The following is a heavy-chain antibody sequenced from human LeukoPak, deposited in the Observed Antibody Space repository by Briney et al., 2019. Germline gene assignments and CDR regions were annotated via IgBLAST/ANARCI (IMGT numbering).Heavy chain of an antibody. Sequence: GGSLRLSCVGSGFTFSSYYMHWVRQAPDTGLEWVGVMSYDETTENYAASAQGRFTISRDNSKNTLFLQVSSLRAEDTAMYYCARGGGANYYGDYFDLWGQGTLVTVSS. V-gene: IGHV3-30*03. J-gene: IGHJ4*02. CDR3: ARGGGANYYGDYFDL. CDR2: MSYDETTE. CDR1: GFTFSSYY. D-gene: IGHD1-26*01.